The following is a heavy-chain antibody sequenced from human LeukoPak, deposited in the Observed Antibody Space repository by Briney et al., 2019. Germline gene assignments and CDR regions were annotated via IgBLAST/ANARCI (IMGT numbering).Heavy chain of an antibody. D-gene: IGHD2-15*01. CDR1: GFTFSSYG. J-gene: IGHJ4*02. CDR3: AKDLGAYCSGGSCYAGY. Sequence: GRSLRLSCAASGFTFSSYGMHWVRQAPGKGLEWVAVISYDGSNKYYVDSVKGRFTISRDNSKNTLYLQMNSLRAEDTAVYYCAKDLGAYCSGGSCYAGYWGQGTLVTVSS. CDR2: ISYDGSNK. V-gene: IGHV3-30*18.